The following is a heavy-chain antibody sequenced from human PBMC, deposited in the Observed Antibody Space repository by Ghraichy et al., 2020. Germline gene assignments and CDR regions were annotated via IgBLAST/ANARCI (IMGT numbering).Heavy chain of an antibody. D-gene: IGHD5-24*01. CDR3: ARRDVETLDY. Sequence: TLSLTCAVSGGSISSGGYSWSWIRQPPGKGLEWIGYIYHSGSTYYNPSLKSRVTISVDRSKNQFSLKLSSVTAADTAVYYCARRDVETLDYWGQGTLVTVSS. CDR2: IYHSGST. J-gene: IGHJ4*02. V-gene: IGHV4-30-2*01. CDR1: GGSISSGGYS.